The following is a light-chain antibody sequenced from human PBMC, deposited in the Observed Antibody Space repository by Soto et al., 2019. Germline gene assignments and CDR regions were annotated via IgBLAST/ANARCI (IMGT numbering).Light chain of an antibody. CDR1: QTADKW. CDR3: QQYNDYPYT. CDR2: DAS. J-gene: IGKJ2*01. V-gene: IGKV1-5*01. Sequence: DIQVTQSPSTLSASVGDRVIIACRASQTADKWVAWYQQKPGKAPNVLNYDASRLESGVPSRFSGSGSGTLFTLTISNLQPDDFATYYCQQYNDYPYTFGQGTKVEI.